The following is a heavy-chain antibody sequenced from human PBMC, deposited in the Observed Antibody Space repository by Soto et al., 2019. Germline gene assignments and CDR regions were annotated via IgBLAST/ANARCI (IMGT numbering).Heavy chain of an antibody. CDR3: ARSYSSSWYWDYFDY. CDR2: ISSSGSTI. J-gene: IGHJ4*02. Sequence: QPGGSLRLSCAASGFTFSSYEMNWVRQAPGKGLEWVSYISSSGSTIYYADSVKGRFTISRDNAKNSLYLQMNSLRAEDTAVYYCARSYSSSWYWDYFDYWGQGTLVTVSS. V-gene: IGHV3-48*03. CDR1: GFTFSSYE. D-gene: IGHD6-13*01.